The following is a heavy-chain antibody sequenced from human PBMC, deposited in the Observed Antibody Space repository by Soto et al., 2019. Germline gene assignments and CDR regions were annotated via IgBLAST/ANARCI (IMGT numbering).Heavy chain of an antibody. V-gene: IGHV3-30-3*01. Sequence: QVQLVESGGGVVQPGRSLRLSCAASGFSFSISPMHWVRQAPGKGPEWVALISYDGTNKFYADSVKGRFTISRDNSKSPLYLQVDSLRPEDAAVYYCARDPKTSGGQPWAFHFFDSWGQGTLVTVSS. D-gene: IGHD2-15*01. J-gene: IGHJ5*01. CDR2: ISYDGTNK. CDR1: GFSFSISP. CDR3: ARDPKTSGGQPWAFHFFDS.